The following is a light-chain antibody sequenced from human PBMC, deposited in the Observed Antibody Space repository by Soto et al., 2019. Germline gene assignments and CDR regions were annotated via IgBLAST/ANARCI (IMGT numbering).Light chain of an antibody. CDR3: QQSSDWPPYT. J-gene: IGKJ2*01. CDR2: DAS. CDR1: QSVSSY. Sequence: EIVLTQSPATLSSSPGERATLSCRASQSVSSYLAWYQQRPGRAPRLLIYDASNRATGIPARFSGSGSGTDFTLTISSLEPEDFAVYYCQQSSDWPPYTFGQGTKLEIK. V-gene: IGKV3-11*01.